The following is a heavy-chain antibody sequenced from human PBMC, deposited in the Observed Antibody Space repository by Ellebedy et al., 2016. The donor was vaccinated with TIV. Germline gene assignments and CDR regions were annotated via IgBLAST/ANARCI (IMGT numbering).Heavy chain of an antibody. CDR2: FYYSGNT. Sequence: MPGGSLRLSCTVSGGSISSYYWTWIRQPPGKGLEWIGNFYYSGNTNYNPSLRSRLTISLYTSKNQFSLKLNSVTAADTAVYYCARHLYVDFGMDVWGQGTTVTVSS. CDR3: ARHLYVDFGMDV. V-gene: IGHV4-59*01. CDR1: GGSISSYY. D-gene: IGHD3/OR15-3a*01. J-gene: IGHJ6*02.